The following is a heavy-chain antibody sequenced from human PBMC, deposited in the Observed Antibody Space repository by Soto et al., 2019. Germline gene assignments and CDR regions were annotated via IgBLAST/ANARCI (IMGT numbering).Heavy chain of an antibody. CDR1: GGSISSYY. Sequence: SETLSLTCTVSGGSISSYYWSWIRQPPGKGLEWIGYIYYSGSTNYNPSLKSRVTISVDTSKNQFSLKLSSVTAADTAVYYCARAIHDGYSYGTGFDYWGQGTLVTVS. CDR2: IYYSGST. V-gene: IGHV4-59*01. D-gene: IGHD5-18*01. CDR3: ARAIHDGYSYGTGFDY. J-gene: IGHJ4*02.